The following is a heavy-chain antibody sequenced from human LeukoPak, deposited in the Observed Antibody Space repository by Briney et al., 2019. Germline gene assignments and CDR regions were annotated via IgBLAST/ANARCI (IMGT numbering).Heavy chain of an antibody. CDR1: GGSISSSSYY. V-gene: IGHV4-39*07. Sequence: PSETLSLTCTVSGGSISSSSYYWGWIRQPPGKGLEWIGSIYYSGSTYYNPSLKSRVTISVDTSKNQFSLKLSSVTAADTAVYYCARGLWYVDWFDPWGQGTLVTVSS. CDR3: ARGLWYVDWFDP. J-gene: IGHJ5*02. CDR2: IYYSGST. D-gene: IGHD2-21*01.